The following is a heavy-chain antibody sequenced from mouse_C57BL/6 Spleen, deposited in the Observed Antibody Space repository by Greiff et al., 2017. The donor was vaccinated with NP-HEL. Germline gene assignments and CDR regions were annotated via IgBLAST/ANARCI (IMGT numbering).Heavy chain of an antibody. J-gene: IGHJ1*03. V-gene: IGHV5-6*01. CDR3: ARHANYYGSSYDWYFDV. CDR1: GFTFSSYG. CDR2: ISSGGSYT. D-gene: IGHD1-1*01. Sequence: EVQLVESGGDLVKPGGSLKLSCAASGFTFSSYGMSWVRQTPDKRLEWVATISSGGSYTYYPDSVKGRFTISRDNAKNTLYLQMSSLKSEDTAMYYCARHANYYGSSYDWYFDVWGTGTTVTVSS.